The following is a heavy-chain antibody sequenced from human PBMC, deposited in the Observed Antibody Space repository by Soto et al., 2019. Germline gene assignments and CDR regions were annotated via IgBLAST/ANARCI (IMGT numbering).Heavy chain of an antibody. V-gene: IGHV3-48*02. CDR1: GFTFRSYS. D-gene: IGHD2-15*01. CDR2: ISSSNRTI. Sequence: GGSLRLSCAASGFTFRSYSMNWVRQAPGKGLEWVSYISSSNRTINYADSVKGRFIISRDNAKNSLYLQMHSLRDEDTAVYYCAREGWPLLQTGMDVWGQGTTVTVSS. CDR3: AREGWPLLQTGMDV. J-gene: IGHJ6*02.